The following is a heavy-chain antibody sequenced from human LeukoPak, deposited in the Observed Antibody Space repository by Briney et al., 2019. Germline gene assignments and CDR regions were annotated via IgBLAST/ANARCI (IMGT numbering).Heavy chain of an antibody. Sequence: PGGSLRFSGAASGFTFSSYWMSWVRQAPGKGLGWVANIKQDGSEKYYVDSVKGRFTFTRDNAKTPLYLKMSSLTAEDTAVYYCARGLAGTAMVDYWGQGTLVTVSS. CDR1: GFTFSSYW. CDR3: ARGLAGTAMVDY. V-gene: IGHV3-7*01. CDR2: IKQDGSEK. D-gene: IGHD5-18*01. J-gene: IGHJ4*02.